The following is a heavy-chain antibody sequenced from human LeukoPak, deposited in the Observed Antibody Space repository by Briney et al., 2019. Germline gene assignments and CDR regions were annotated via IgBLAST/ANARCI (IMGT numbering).Heavy chain of an antibody. D-gene: IGHD4-17*01. J-gene: IGHJ3*02. Sequence: SETLSLTCTVSGYSISSGYYWGWIRQPPGKGLEWTGSIDHSGSTYYNPSLKSRITISVDTSKNQFSLKLSSVTAADTAVYHCARPDYGDYVFDIWGQGTMVTVSS. V-gene: IGHV4-38-2*02. CDR1: GYSISSGYY. CDR2: IDHSGST. CDR3: ARPDYGDYVFDI.